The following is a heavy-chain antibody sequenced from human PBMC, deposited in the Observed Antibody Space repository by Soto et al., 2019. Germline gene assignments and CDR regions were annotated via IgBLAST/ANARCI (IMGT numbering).Heavy chain of an antibody. J-gene: IGHJ5*02. V-gene: IGHV1-69*02. D-gene: IGHD3-10*01. CDR2: IIPILGIA. Sequence: QVQLVQSGAEVKKPGSSVKVACKASGGTFSSYTISWVRQAPGQGLEWMGRIIPILGIANYAQKFQGRDTITADKSTSAAYMELSSLRSEDTAVYDCGAVRGAYNWFAPWGQGNLVTVSS. CDR1: GGTFSSYT. CDR3: GAVRGAYNWFAP.